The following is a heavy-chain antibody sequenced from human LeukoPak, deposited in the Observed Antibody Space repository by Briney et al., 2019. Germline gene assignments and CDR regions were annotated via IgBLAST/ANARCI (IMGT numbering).Heavy chain of an antibody. CDR3: ARVGSIEYFQH. D-gene: IGHD1-26*01. CDR1: GFTLSSYS. V-gene: IGHV3-21*01. CDR2: ISSSSSYI. Sequence: GGSLRLSCAASGFTLSSYSMNWVRQAPGKGLEWVSSISSSSSYIYYADSVKGRLTISRDNAKNSLYLQMNSLRAEDTAVYCCARVGSIEYFQHWGQGTLVTVSS. J-gene: IGHJ1*01.